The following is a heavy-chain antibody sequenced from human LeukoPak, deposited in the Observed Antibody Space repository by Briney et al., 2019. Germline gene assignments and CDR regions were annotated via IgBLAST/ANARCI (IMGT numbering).Heavy chain of an antibody. D-gene: IGHD3-16*01. J-gene: IGHJ4*02. CDR3: ARMDYDYVWGSYEDY. CDR2: IYYSGST. V-gene: IGHV4-59*01. Sequence: SETLSLTCTVSGGSISSYYWSWIRQPPGKGLEWIGYIYYSGSTNYNPSLKSRVTISVDTSKNQFSLKLSSVTAADTAVYYCARMDYDYVWGSYEDYWGQGTLVTVSS. CDR1: GGSISSYY.